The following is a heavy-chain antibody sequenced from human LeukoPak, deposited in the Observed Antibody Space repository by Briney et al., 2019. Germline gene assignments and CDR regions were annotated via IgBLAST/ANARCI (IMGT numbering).Heavy chain of an antibody. CDR2: IIPIFGTA. CDR1: GGTFSSYA. V-gene: IGHV1-69*06. Sequence: SVKVSCKASGGTFSSYAISWVRQAPGQGLEWMGGIIPIFGTANYAQKFQGRVTITADKSTSTAYMELSSLRSEDTAVYYCASGIAAASFDYWGQGTLVTVSS. J-gene: IGHJ4*02. CDR3: ASGIAAASFDY. D-gene: IGHD6-13*01.